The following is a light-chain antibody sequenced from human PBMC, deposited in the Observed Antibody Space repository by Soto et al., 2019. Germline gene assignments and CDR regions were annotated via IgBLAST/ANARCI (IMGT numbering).Light chain of an antibody. J-gene: IGKJ1*01. V-gene: IGKV1-8*01. CDR1: QDIRDY. CDR3: QHYYTYPWT. CDR2: AAS. Sequence: AIRMTQSPSSLSASTGDRVTITCRASQDIRDYLVWYQQKPGKAPKVLIHAASTLQGGVSSRFSGSRSGTDFTLTINSLQPEDFATYYCQHYYTYPWTFGQGTQVEV.